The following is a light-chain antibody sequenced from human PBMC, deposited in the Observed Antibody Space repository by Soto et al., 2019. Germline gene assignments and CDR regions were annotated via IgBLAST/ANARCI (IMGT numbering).Light chain of an antibody. Sequence: QSVLTQPASVSGSPGQSITISCTGTSSDIGGYNSVSWYQQHPGKAPKLVIYAVSNRPSGVSSRFSGSKSGNTASLTMSGLQAEDEATYYCSSYTTSNIHYVFGGGTKVTVL. CDR3: SSYTTSNIHYV. V-gene: IGLV2-14*01. CDR2: AVS. CDR1: SSDIGGYNS. J-gene: IGLJ1*01.